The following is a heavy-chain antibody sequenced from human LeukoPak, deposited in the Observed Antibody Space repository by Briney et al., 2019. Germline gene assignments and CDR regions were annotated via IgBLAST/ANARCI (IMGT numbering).Heavy chain of an antibody. CDR3: ARYHDFWSGPDLYGMDV. V-gene: IGHV4-61*02. D-gene: IGHD3-3*01. CDR1: GGSISSGSYY. J-gene: IGHJ6*02. Sequence: SETLSLTCTVSGGSISSGSYYWSWIRQPAGKGLEWIGRIYTSGSTNYNPSLKSRVTISVDTSKNQFSLKLSSVTAADTAVYCCARYHDFWSGPDLYGMDVWGQGTTVTVSS. CDR2: IYTSGST.